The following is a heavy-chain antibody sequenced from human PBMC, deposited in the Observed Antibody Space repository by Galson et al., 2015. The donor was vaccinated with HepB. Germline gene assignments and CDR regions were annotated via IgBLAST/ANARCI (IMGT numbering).Heavy chain of an antibody. J-gene: IGHJ4*02. Sequence: SVKVSCKASGYTFTSYYMHWVRQAPGQGLEWMGIINPSGGSTSYAQKFQGRVTMTRDTSTSTVYMDLSSLRSEDTAMYYCARAEDTAMIYFGYWGQGTLVTVSS. V-gene: IGHV1-46*01. D-gene: IGHD5-18*01. CDR2: INPSGGST. CDR3: ARAEDTAMIYFGY. CDR1: GYTFTSYY.